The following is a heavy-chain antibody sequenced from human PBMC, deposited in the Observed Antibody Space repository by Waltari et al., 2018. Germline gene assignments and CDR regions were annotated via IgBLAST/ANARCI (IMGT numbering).Heavy chain of an antibody. CDR1: GATISSTY. J-gene: IGHJ4*02. V-gene: IGHV4-59*01. CDR2: IYYSGST. Sequence: QVQLRESGPALVKPPETRPLPPTASGATISSTYWSWIRQPPGKGLEWIGYIYYSGSTNYNPSLKSRVTISVDTSKNQFSLKLSSVTAADTAVYYCARGAQWLVLWGQGTLVTVSS. D-gene: IGHD6-19*01. CDR3: ARGAQWLVL.